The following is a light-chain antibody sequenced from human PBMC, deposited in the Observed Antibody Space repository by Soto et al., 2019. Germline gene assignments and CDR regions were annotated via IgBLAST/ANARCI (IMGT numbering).Light chain of an antibody. CDR3: QQYQSWPPLT. J-gene: IGKJ4*01. CDR1: QNINSN. CDR2: SGN. V-gene: IGKV3-15*01. Sequence: EIVMTQSPATLSVFPGERATLSCRASQNINSNLAWYQHKPGQAPRLVIYSGNIRATAIPARFSGYGSGTEFILTISSLQSEDFAVYYCQQYQSWPPLTFGGGTKVEIK.